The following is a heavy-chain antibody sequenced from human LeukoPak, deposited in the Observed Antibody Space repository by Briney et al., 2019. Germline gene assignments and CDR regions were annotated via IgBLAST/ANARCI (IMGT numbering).Heavy chain of an antibody. CDR1: GFTFSSYA. J-gene: IGHJ1*01. D-gene: IGHD6-13*01. V-gene: IGHV3-30-3*01. Sequence: GGSLRLSCAASGFTFSSYAMHWVRQAPGKGLEWVAVISYDGSNKYYADSVKGRFTISRDNSKNTLYLQMNSLRAEDTAVYYCAREGESSSSFQHWGQGTLVTVSS. CDR2: ISYDGSNK. CDR3: AREGESSSSFQH.